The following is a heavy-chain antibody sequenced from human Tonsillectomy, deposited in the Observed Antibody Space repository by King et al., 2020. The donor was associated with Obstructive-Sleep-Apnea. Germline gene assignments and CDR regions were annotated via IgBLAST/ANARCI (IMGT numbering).Heavy chain of an antibody. J-gene: IGHJ5*02. D-gene: IGHD1-20*01. CDR1: GFTFSSYW. CDR2: INSEGSST. Sequence: VQLVESGGGLVQPGGSLRLSCAASGFTFSSYWMHWVRQAPGKGLVWVSRINSEGSSTSYADSVRGRFTISRDNAKNTRYLKMNSLRAEDTAVYYCARDLEYNWTDGPAWGQGTLVTVSS. V-gene: IGHV3-74*01. CDR3: ARDLEYNWTDGPA.